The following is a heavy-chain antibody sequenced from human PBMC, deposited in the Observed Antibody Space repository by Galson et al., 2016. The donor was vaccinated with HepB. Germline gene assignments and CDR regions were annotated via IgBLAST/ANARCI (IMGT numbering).Heavy chain of an antibody. Sequence: SLRLSCAASGFTFSNYGMNWVRQAPGKGLEWISSISSSSGYIYYAESLKGRFTISRDNAKSSLFLQMNRLTVEDTAVYFCARVRIAPAAVDFWGPGALVTVSA. J-gene: IGHJ4*02. CDR1: GFTFSNYG. D-gene: IGHD2-2*01. CDR2: ISSSSGYI. V-gene: IGHV3-21*01. CDR3: ARVRIAPAAVDF.